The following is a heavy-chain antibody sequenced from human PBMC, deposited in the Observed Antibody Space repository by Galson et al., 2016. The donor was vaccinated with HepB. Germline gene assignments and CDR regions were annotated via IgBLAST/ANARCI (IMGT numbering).Heavy chain of an antibody. Sequence: SLRLSCAASGFIFNKAWMSWVRQAPGKGLEWVGRIKSAEDGGARNYGESVKGRFSISRDDSRKILFLQMHSLKIEDTAIYYCTTEGPYWGQGTLVTVSS. CDR2: IKSAEDGGAR. J-gene: IGHJ4*02. V-gene: IGHV3-15*01. CDR1: GFIFNKAW. CDR3: TTEGPY.